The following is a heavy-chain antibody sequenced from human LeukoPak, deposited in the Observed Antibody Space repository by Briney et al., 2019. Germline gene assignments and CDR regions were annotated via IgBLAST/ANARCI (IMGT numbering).Heavy chain of an antibody. CDR3: ARTHGGFPGFFDY. D-gene: IGHD2-15*01. J-gene: IGHJ4*02. V-gene: IGHV1-69*10. Sequence: SVKVLCKASGGTFSSYGFTWVRQAPGQGLEWMGGIIPIVGITKYAQKFQGRVTITSDESTSTAYMELSSLRSEDTAVYYCARTHGGFPGFFDYWGQGTLGTVSS. CDR1: GGTFSSYG. CDR2: IIPIVGIT.